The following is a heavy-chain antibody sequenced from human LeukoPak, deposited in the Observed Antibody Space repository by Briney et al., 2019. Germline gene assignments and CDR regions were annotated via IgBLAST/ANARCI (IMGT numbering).Heavy chain of an antibody. J-gene: IGHJ4*02. CDR1: GGSISSHY. Sequence: PSETLSLTCTVSGGSISSHYWTWIRQPPGKGLEWIGYIFYSGSTNYNPSLKSRVTISVDTSKNQFSLKLSSVTAADTAVYSCARDSGFGGYGKWGQGTPVTVSS. CDR3: ARDSGFGGYGK. V-gene: IGHV4-59*11. D-gene: IGHD5-12*01. CDR2: IFYSGST.